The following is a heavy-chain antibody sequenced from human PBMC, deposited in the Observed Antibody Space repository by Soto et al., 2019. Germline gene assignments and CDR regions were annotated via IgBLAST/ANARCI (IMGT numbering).Heavy chain of an antibody. V-gene: IGHV3-30*18. CDR3: AKDTSSGWYPLFDY. CDR2: ISYDGSNK. J-gene: IGHJ4*02. Sequence: GGSLRLSCAASGFTFSSYGMHWVRQAPGKGLEWVAVISYDGSNKYYADSVKGRFTISRDNSKNTLYLQMNSLRAEDTAVYYCAKDTSSGWYPLFDYWGQGTLVTVSS. D-gene: IGHD6-19*01. CDR1: GFTFSSYG.